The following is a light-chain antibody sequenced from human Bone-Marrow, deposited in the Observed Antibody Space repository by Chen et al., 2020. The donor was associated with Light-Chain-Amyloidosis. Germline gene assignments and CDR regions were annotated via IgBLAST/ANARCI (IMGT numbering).Light chain of an antibody. J-gene: IGLJ1*01. V-gene: IGLV2-14*01. Sequence: QSALTPPASVSGSPGQWLTLPCTGTSSDGGGDNHFSWYQQHPDKAPKRMLYEVTNRPSWVPDRFSGSKSDNTASLTISGLQTADEADYFCSSYTITNTLVFGSGTRVTVL. CDR2: EVT. CDR3: SSYTITNTLV. CDR1: SSDGGGDNH.